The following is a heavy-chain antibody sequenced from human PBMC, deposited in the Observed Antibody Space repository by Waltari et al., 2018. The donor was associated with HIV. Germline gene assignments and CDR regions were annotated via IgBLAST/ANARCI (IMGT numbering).Heavy chain of an antibody. CDR1: GYTLTSYA. V-gene: IGHV1-3*01. CDR3: ARDRGYYYDSSGYYPHWYFDL. D-gene: IGHD3-22*01. CDR2: INAGNGNT. Sequence: QVQLVQSGAEVKKPGASVKVSCKASGYTLTSYAMHWVRQAPGQRHEGMGGINAGNGNTKYSQKFQGRVTITRDTSASTAYMELSSLRSEDTAVYYCARDRGYYYDSSGYYPHWYFDLWGRGTLVTVSS. J-gene: IGHJ2*01.